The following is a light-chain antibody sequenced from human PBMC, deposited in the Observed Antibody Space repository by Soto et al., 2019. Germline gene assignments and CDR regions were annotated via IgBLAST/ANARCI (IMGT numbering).Light chain of an antibody. V-gene: IGLV2-8*01. CDR1: HSDFGGYNY. CDR2: EVN. Sequence: QSALTQPPSASGSPGQSVTISCTGAHSDFGGYNYVSWYQQHPGKAPKLMIFEVNKRPSGVPDRFSGSKFGNTASLTVSGLQAEDEADYYCSSYAGSNNEVFGGGTKLTVL. J-gene: IGLJ2*01. CDR3: SSYAGSNNEV.